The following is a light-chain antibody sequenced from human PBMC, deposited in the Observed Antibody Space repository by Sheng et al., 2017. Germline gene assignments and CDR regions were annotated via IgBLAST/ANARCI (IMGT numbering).Light chain of an antibody. Sequence: IQLTQSPSSLSASVGDRVTITCRASQGISNYLAWYQQKPGKAPKLLVYGASSLGRGVPSRFRGSGSGTDYTLTISSLQPEDFATYYCHQYETTPCTFGQGTKLETK. CDR3: HQYETTPCT. J-gene: IGKJ2*02. CDR1: QGISNY. CDR2: GAS. V-gene: IGKV1-NL1*01.